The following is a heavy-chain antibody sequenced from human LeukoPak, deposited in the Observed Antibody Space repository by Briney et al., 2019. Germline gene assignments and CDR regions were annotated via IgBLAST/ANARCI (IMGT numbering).Heavy chain of an antibody. V-gene: IGHV3-33*01. CDR1: GFTFSSYG. Sequence: GGSLRLSCAASGFTFSSYGVHWVRQAPGKGLEWVAVIWYDGSNKYYPDSVQGRFTISRDNSKNTLYLLVNSLRAEDTTVYYCARDRSMSGWYIDLWGRGTLVTVSS. CDR3: ARDRSMSGWYIDL. D-gene: IGHD2/OR15-2a*01. J-gene: IGHJ2*01. CDR2: IWYDGSNK.